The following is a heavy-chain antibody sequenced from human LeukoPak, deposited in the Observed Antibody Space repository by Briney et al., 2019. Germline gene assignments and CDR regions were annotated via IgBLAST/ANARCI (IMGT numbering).Heavy chain of an antibody. CDR1: GFTFSSYA. J-gene: IGHJ4*02. Sequence: GGSLRLSCAASGFTFSSYAMHWVRQAPGKGLEWVAVISYDGSKKYYADSVKGRFTISRDNSKNTLYLQMNSLRAEDTAVYYCAREGGGSMYYFDYWGQGTLVTVSS. V-gene: IGHV3-30-3*01. D-gene: IGHD1-26*01. CDR2: ISYDGSKK. CDR3: AREGGGSMYYFDY.